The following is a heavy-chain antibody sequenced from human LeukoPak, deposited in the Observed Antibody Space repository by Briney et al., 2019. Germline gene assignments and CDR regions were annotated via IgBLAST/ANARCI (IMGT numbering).Heavy chain of an antibody. V-gene: IGHV3-11*01. D-gene: IGHD3-16*01. Sequence: GGSLRLSCAASGFTFNDYNMGWIRQAPGKGLEWVAYISSVMYYADSVKGRFTISRDNAKNSLYLQMNSLRADDTAVYYCARRIWGADSQSHTFDIWGQGTMVTVSS. CDR2: ISSVM. J-gene: IGHJ3*02. CDR1: GFTFNDYN. CDR3: ARRIWGADSQSHTFDI.